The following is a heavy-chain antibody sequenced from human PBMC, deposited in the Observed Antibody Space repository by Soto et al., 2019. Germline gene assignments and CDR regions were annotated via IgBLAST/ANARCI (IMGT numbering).Heavy chain of an antibody. J-gene: IGHJ6*02. D-gene: IGHD2-2*01. V-gene: IGHV4-39*01. CDR3: ARLGGYCSSTSCYGYYGMDV. Sequence: SETLSLTCAVSGVPISSRTYSWGWIRQPPGKSLEWIGTIYSHGNTYSNPSLKSRVTISVDTSNNQLSLKLRSVTAADTAVYYCARLGGYCSSTSCYGYYGMDVWGQGTTVTVSS. CDR2: IYSHGNT. CDR1: GVPISSRTYS.